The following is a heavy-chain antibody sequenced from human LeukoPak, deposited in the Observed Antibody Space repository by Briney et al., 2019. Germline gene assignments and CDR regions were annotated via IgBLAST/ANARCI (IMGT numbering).Heavy chain of an antibody. J-gene: IGHJ5*02. V-gene: IGHV1-18*01. D-gene: IGHD1/OR15-1a*01. CDR3: ARDLAWGYVEQRLGWLDP. CDR1: GYTFTSYD. Sequence: GASVKVSCKASGYTFTSYDINWVRQATGQGLEWMGWISAYNGNTNYAQKFQGRFTMTTDTSTTTAYMELRSLRFDDTAVYYCARDLAWGYVEQRLGWLDPWGQGAQVTVSS. CDR2: ISAYNGNT.